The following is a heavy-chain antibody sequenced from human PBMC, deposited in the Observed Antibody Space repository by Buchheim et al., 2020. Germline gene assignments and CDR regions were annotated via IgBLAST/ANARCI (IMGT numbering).Heavy chain of an antibody. D-gene: IGHD3-22*01. V-gene: IGHV3-30*04. CDR1: GFTFSSYA. CDR2: ISYDGSNK. Sequence: QVQLVESGGGVVQPGRSLRLSCAASGFTFSSYAMHWVRQAPGKGLEWVAVISYDGSNKYYADSVKGRFTISRDNSKNTLYLQINSLRAEDTAVYYCAKEMIVVVPSVHGYYYYGMAVWGKGTT. CDR3: AKEMIVVVPSVHGYYYYGMAV. J-gene: IGHJ6*04.